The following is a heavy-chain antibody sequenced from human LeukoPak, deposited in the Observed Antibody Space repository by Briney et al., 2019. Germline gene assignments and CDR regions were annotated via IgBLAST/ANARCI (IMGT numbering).Heavy chain of an antibody. CDR2: ISYSGST. CDR3: ASVTREAARYWYFDL. D-gene: IGHD6-6*01. J-gene: IGHJ2*01. Sequence: SETLSLTCTVSGDSMSSYYWSWIRQPPGKGLEWIAYISYSGSTKYNPSLQNRVTISIDTSKDQFSLKLSTVTAADTAVYFCASVTREAARYWYFDLWGRGTLVTVSS. CDR1: GDSMSSYY. V-gene: IGHV4-59*01.